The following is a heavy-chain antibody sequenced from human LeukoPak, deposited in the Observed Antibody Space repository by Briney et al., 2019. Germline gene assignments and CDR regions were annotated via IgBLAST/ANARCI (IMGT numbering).Heavy chain of an antibody. J-gene: IGHJ4*02. CDR2: ISGSGGSS. CDR3: TTIKLPSFDY. V-gene: IGHV3-23*01. Sequence: GGSLRFSSAASGFTFSCYAMSWVRQAPGKGLEWVSAISGSGGSSYYADYVKGRFTISRDNSKNTLYLQMNSRRAEDTAVYNCTTIKLPSFDYWGQGTLVTVSS. CDR1: GFTFSCYA. D-gene: IGHD5-24*01.